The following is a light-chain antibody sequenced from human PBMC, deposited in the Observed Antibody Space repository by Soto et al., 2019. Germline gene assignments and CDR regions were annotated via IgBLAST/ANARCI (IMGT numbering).Light chain of an antibody. Sequence: DIPMTQSPSSLSASVGDRVTITCRASQSISSSLNWYQQKPGKAPKLLIYAASSLQSVVPSRFSGSGSGTDFTLTISSLQPEDVATYYCQQSYSTSWTFGQGTKVEIK. CDR3: QQSYSTSWT. CDR1: QSISSS. V-gene: IGKV1-39*01. J-gene: IGKJ1*01. CDR2: AAS.